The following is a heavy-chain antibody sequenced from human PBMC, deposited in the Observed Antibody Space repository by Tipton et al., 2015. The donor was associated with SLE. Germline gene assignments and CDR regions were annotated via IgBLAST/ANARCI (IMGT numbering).Heavy chain of an antibody. D-gene: IGHD6-13*01. V-gene: IGHV3-21*01. CDR1: GFTFSSYS. CDR3: AKDSSGYGPRYSRSWLDY. Sequence: SLRLSCAASGFTFSSYSMNWVRQAPGKGLEWVSSISSSSSYIYYADSVKGRFTISRDNAKNSLYLQMNSLRAEDTAVYYCAKDSSGYGPRYSRSWLDYWGQGTLVTVSS. J-gene: IGHJ4*02. CDR2: ISSSSSYI.